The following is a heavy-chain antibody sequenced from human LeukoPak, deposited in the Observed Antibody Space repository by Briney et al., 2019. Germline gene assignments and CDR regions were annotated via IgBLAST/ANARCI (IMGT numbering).Heavy chain of an antibody. V-gene: IGHV4-39*07. CDR2: GDYSGGT. Sequence: PSETLSLTCTISGDSFTSDTDYWAWMRQPPGKGLEWIASGDYSGGTYYNPSLESRVAISADMSKNQISLKLTSVTGADTAVYYCAGERGEEYSSGWYKTNYFYNWGQGIRVTVSS. CDR1: GDSFTSDTDY. J-gene: IGHJ4*02. CDR3: AGERGEEYSSGWYKTNYFYN. D-gene: IGHD6-19*01.